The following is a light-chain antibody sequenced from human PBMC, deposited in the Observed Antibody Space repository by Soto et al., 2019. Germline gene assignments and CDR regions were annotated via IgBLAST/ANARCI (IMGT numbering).Light chain of an antibody. V-gene: IGLV2-8*01. CDR1: SSDVGAYNY. Sequence: QSALTQPPSASGSPGQSVTISCTGTSSDVGAYNYVSWYQQHPGKVSKLIIYEVTKRPSGVPDRFSASKSGNTASLTVSGLQAEDEADYYCSSHGGANNFYVFGTGTKVTVL. CDR3: SSHGGANNFYV. J-gene: IGLJ1*01. CDR2: EVT.